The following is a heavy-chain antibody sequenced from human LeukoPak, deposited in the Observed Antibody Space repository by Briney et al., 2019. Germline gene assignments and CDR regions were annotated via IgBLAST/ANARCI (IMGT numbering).Heavy chain of an antibody. CDR3: ARDVGDYSDF. D-gene: IGHD1-26*01. J-gene: IGHJ4*02. Sequence: PSETLSLTCTVSGGSISSYYWSWIRQPPGKGLEWIGYIYSTGTTDYNPSLESRVTISVDTSRKQFSLKLYSVTAADTAVYYCARDVGDYSDFWGQGILVTVSS. CDR1: GGSISSYY. CDR2: IYSTGTT. V-gene: IGHV4-59*01.